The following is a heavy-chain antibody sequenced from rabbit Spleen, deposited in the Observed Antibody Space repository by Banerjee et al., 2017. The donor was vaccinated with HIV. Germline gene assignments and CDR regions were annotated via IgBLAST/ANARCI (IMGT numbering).Heavy chain of an antibody. CDR2: IDTGDGDT. Sequence: QSLEESGGDLVKPGASLTLTCTASGFSFSDKAVMCWVRQAPGKGLEWIACIDTGDGDTYFANWAKGRFTISKTSSTTVTLQMTSLTAADTATYFCAREENGGDYSNFKLWGPGTLVTVS. J-gene: IGHJ4*01. V-gene: IGHV1S40*01. CDR1: GFSFSDKAV. D-gene: IGHD2-1*01. CDR3: AREENGGDYSNFKL.